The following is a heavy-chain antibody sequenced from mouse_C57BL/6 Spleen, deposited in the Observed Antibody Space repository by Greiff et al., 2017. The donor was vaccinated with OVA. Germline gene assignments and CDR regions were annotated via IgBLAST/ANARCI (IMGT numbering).Heavy chain of an antibody. Sequence: EVQVVESGGGLVKPGGSLKLSCAASGFTFSSYAMSWVRQTPEQRLEWVATISDGGSYTYYPDNVKGRFTISRDNAKNNLYLQMSHLQSDDTAMYYGARDRSYYSFDYWGQGTTLTVSS. D-gene: IGHD3-1*01. V-gene: IGHV5-4*01. CDR2: ISDGGSYT. J-gene: IGHJ2*01. CDR1: GFTFSSYA. CDR3: ARDRSYYSFDY.